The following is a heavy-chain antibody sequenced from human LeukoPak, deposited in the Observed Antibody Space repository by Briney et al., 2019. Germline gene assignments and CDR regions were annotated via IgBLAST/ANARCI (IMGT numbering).Heavy chain of an antibody. CDR1: GYTFTSYY. V-gene: IGHV1-46*01. J-gene: IGHJ6*02. CDR3: ARGVVPGYYYYGMDV. Sequence: ASVKVSCKASGYTFTSYYMHWVRQAPGQGLEWMGIINPSGDSTNYAQKFQGRVTMTRDTSTNTVYMELSSLRSEDTAVYYCARGVVPGYYYYGMDVWGQGTTVTVSS. D-gene: IGHD2-15*01. CDR2: INPSGDST.